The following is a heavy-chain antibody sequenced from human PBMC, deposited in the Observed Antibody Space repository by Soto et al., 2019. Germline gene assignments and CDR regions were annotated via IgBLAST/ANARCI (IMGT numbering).Heavy chain of an antibody. Sequence: SVNVSCKXSGYTFTNYAIHWVRQAPGQRLEWMGWIHAGNGNTKYSQTFQGRVTITRDTSASTAYMELSSLSSDDTSVYYCARAPRSSGNYYYAMDVWGQGTTVTVSS. CDR2: IHAGNGNT. V-gene: IGHV1-3*01. J-gene: IGHJ6*02. CDR3: ARAPRSSGNYYYAMDV. CDR1: GYTFTNYA. D-gene: IGHD1-26*01.